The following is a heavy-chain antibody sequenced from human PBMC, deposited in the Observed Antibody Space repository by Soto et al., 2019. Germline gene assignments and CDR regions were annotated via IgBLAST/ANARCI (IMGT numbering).Heavy chain of an antibody. D-gene: IGHD3-16*01. V-gene: IGHV3-30-3*01. CDR1: GFTFSSYA. CDR2: MSYDGSNK. J-gene: IGHJ4*02. CDR3: ARDGGAY. Sequence: QVQLVESGGGVVEPGRSLRLSRAASGFTFSSYAMHWVRRAPGKGLEWMAVMSYDGSNKYYADSVKGRFTISRDNSKNTLYLQMNSLRPEDTALYYCARDGGAYWGQGTLVIVSS.